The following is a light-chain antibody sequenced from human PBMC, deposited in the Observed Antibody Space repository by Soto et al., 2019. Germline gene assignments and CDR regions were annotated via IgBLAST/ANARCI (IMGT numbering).Light chain of an antibody. Sequence: ALTQSPGTLSSSPGERATLSCRASQSVSSNYLAWYQQKPGQAPRLLIYAASSLQGGVPSRFSGSGSGTDFTLTISSLQPEDFATYYCQQSFSAPWTFGQGTKVEIK. CDR3: QQSFSAPWT. J-gene: IGKJ1*01. CDR1: QSVSSNY. V-gene: IGKV3-20*01. CDR2: AAS.